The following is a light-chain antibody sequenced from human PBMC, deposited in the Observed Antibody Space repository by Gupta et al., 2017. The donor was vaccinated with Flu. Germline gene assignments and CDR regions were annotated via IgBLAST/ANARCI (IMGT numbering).Light chain of an antibody. CDR3: QVWDSRSDSSYV. V-gene: IGLV3-21*02. CDR1: NIGSKS. CDR2: DDF. J-gene: IGLJ1*01. Sequence: SSVLTQPPSVSVAPGQTARITCGGNNIGSKSVNWYQQKPGQAPVLVVYDDFDRPSGIPERFSGSNSGDTATLTISRVEAGDEADYYCQVWDSRSDSSYVFGAGTKVTVL.